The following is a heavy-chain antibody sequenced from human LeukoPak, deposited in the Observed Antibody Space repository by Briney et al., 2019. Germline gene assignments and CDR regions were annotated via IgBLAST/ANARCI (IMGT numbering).Heavy chain of an antibody. J-gene: IGHJ4*02. D-gene: IGHD1-26*01. Sequence: GGSLRLSCAASGFTFSSYWMSWVRQAPGKGLEWVANIKQDGSEKYYVDSVKGRFTISRDNAKNSLYLQMNSLRAEDTAVYYCARWGLEWELVPYFDYWGQGTLVTVSS. CDR3: ARWGLEWELVPYFDY. V-gene: IGHV3-7*01. CDR1: GFTFSSYW. CDR2: IKQDGSEK.